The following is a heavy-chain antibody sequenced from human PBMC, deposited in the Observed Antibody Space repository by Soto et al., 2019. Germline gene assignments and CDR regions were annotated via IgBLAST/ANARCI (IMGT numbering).Heavy chain of an antibody. CDR2: ISWNSGSI. CDR1: GFTFDDYA. Sequence: EVQVVESGGGLVQPGRSLRLSCAASGFTFDDYAMHWVRQAPGKGLEWVSGISWNSGSIGYADSVKGRFTISGDNAKNSLYLQMNSLGAEDTALYYCAKDKTLSGWYAFDYWGQGTLVTVSS. D-gene: IGHD6-19*01. V-gene: IGHV3-9*01. J-gene: IGHJ4*02. CDR3: AKDKTLSGWYAFDY.